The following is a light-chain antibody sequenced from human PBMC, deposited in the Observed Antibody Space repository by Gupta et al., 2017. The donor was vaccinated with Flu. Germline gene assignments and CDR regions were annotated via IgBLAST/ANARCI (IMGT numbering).Light chain of an antibody. CDR3: QQRSNCT. V-gene: IGKV3-11*01. Sequence: EIVLTQSPATLSLSPGERATLSCRASQSVSSYLAWYQQKPGQAPRLLIYDASNRATGIPARFSGSGSGTDFTLTSSSLEPEDFAVYYCQQRSNCTFGHGTKVDIK. CDR2: DAS. CDR1: QSVSSY. J-gene: IGKJ3*01.